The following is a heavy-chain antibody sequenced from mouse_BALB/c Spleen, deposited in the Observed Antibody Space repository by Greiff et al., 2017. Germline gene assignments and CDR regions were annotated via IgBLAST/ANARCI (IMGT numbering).Heavy chain of an antibody. CDR3: ARRLHYYGYFDY. J-gene: IGHJ2*01. CDR1: GFAFSSYD. D-gene: IGHD1-2*01. V-gene: IGHV5-12-1*01. Sequence: DVKLVESGGGLVKPGGSLKLSCAASGFAFSSYDMSWVRRTPEKRLEWVAYISSGGGSTYYPDTVKGRFTISRDNAKNTLYLQMSSLKSEDTAMYYCARRLHYYGYFDYWGQGTTLTVSS. CDR2: ISSGGGST.